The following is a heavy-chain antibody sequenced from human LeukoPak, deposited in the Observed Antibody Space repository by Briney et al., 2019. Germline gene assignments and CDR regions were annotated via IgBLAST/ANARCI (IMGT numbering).Heavy chain of an antibody. D-gene: IGHD3-10*01. Sequence: SETLSLTCTVSGGSISSYYWSWIRQPPGKGLEWIGYIYYSGSTNYNPSLKSRVTISVDTSKNRFSLKLSSVTAADTAVYYCAAVWGSGSWDNWGQGTLVTVSS. CDR1: GGSISSYY. J-gene: IGHJ4*02. V-gene: IGHV4-59*01. CDR2: IYYSGST. CDR3: AAVWGSGSWDN.